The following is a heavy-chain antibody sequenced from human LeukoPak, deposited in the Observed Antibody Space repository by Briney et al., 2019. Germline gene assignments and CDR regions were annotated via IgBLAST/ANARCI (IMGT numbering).Heavy chain of an antibody. CDR2: ISGSGGST. D-gene: IGHD3-10*01. J-gene: IGHJ4*02. Sequence: QPGGSLRLSCAASGFTFSSYAMSWVRQAPGKGLEWVSAISGSGGSTYYADSVKGRFSISRDNSKNTLYLQMNSLRAEDAAVYYCARGHGDFDYWGQGTLVTVSS. CDR3: ARGHGDFDY. V-gene: IGHV3-23*01. CDR1: GFTFSSYA.